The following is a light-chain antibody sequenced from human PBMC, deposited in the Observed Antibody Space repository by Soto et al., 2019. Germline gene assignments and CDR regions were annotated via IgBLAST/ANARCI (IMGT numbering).Light chain of an antibody. CDR3: TSSTIDSRYV. CDR1: SSDVGGYNY. J-gene: IGLJ1*01. Sequence: QSALTQPASVSGSPGQSITISCTGTSSDVGGYNYVSWYQQHPGKAPKLMIYEVSNRPSGVSNRFSGSKSVYTASLTISRLQTEDEADYFCTSSTIDSRYVFGTGTKVTVL. V-gene: IGLV2-14*01. CDR2: EVS.